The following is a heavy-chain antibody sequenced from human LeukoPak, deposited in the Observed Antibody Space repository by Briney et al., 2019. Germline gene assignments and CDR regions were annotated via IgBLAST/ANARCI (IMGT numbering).Heavy chain of an antibody. CDR1: GGSFSGYY. Sequence: SETLSLTCAVYGGSFSGYYWSWIRQPPGKGLEWIGEINHSGGTNYNPSLKSRVTISVDTSKNQFSLKLSSVTAADTAVYYCARVQAVAETFFDYWGQGTLVTVSS. V-gene: IGHV4-34*01. CDR2: INHSGGT. D-gene: IGHD6-19*01. J-gene: IGHJ4*02. CDR3: ARVQAVAETFFDY.